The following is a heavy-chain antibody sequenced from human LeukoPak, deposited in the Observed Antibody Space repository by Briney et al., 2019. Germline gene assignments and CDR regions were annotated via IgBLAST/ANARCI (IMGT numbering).Heavy chain of an antibody. Sequence: ASVKVSCKASGYTFTSYYMHWVRQAPGQGFEWMGIINPSGGSTSYAQKFQGRVTMTRDMSTSTVYMELSSLRSEDTAVYYCAREGDDYYDSSGPNDAFDIWGQGTMVTVSS. CDR2: INPSGGST. D-gene: IGHD3-22*01. CDR1: GYTFTSYY. J-gene: IGHJ3*02. CDR3: AREGDDYYDSSGPNDAFDI. V-gene: IGHV1-46*01.